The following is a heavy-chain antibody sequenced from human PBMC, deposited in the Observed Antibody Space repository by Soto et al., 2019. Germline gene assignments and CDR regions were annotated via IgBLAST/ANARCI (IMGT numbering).Heavy chain of an antibody. CDR2: IYPGDSDT. D-gene: IGHD1-26*01. J-gene: IGHJ6*02. Sequence: GESLKISCKGSGYSFTSYWIGWVRQMPGKGLEWTGIIYPGDSDTRYSPSFQGQVTISADKSISTAYLQWSSLKASDTAMYYCARQEPVMSGSYYYYYGMDVWGQGTTVTVSS. CDR1: GYSFTSYW. V-gene: IGHV5-51*01. CDR3: ARQEPVMSGSYYYYYGMDV.